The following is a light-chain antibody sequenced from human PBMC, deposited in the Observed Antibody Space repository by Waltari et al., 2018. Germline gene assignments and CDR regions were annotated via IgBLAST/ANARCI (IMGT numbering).Light chain of an antibody. CDR2: EVS. CDR3: LSYAATVSFG. V-gene: IGLV2-23*02. Sequence: QPALTQPASVSGSPGQSITISCTGTSSDVGNNNHLSWYQKHPDKVPKPIIYEVSKRPSGVSDRFSGSKSGNTASLTISGLQAEDEADYYCLSYAATVSFGFGGGTKLTVL. J-gene: IGLJ2*01. CDR1: SSDVGNNNH.